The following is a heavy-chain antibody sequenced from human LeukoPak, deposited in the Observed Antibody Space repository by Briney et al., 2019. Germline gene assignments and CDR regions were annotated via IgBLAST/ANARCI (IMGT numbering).Heavy chain of an antibody. V-gene: IGHV4-34*01. D-gene: IGHD3-3*01. CDR2: INHSGST. Sequence: PSETLSLTCAVYGGSFSGYYWSWIRQPPGKGLEWIGEINHSGSTNYNPSLKSRVTISVDTSKNQFSLKLSSVTAADTAVYYCARGLRELRFLEWLHGYGMDVWGQGTTVTVSS. J-gene: IGHJ6*02. CDR3: ARGLRELRFLEWLHGYGMDV. CDR1: GGSFSGYY.